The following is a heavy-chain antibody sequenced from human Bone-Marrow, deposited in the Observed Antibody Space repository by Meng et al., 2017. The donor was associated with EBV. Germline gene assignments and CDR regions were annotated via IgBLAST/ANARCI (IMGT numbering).Heavy chain of an antibody. V-gene: IGHV4-59*01. Sequence: QGKLKEDGPGLVKPAVTLHRTCKVSGGTIRSYYRSWMRQPPGKGLEWIGEIYYSGSTNYNPSHKSRVTISVDTSKNQFALKLSSGTAADTAVYYCAIGGSGSMGAQYWGQGTLVTVSS. D-gene: IGHD3-10*01. CDR2: IYYSGST. CDR3: AIGGSGSMGAQY. CDR1: GGTIRSYY. J-gene: IGHJ4*02.